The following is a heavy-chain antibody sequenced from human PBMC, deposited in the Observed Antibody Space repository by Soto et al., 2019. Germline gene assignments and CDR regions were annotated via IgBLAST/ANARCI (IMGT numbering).Heavy chain of an antibody. Sequence: PVGSLRLSCAASGFTFSSYAMSWVRQAPGKGLEWVSAISGSGGSTYYADSVKGRFTISRDNSKNTLYLQMNSLRAEDTAVYYCARAGGTTVTGLWHFDSWGQGTLVTVSS. D-gene: IGHD4-17*01. J-gene: IGHJ4*02. CDR1: GFTFSSYA. CDR2: ISGSGGST. CDR3: ARAGGTTVTGLWHFDS. V-gene: IGHV3-23*01.